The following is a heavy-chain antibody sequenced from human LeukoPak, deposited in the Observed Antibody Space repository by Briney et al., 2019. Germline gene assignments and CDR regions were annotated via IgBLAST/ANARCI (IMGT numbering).Heavy chain of an antibody. J-gene: IGHJ5*02. D-gene: IGHD2-2*01. V-gene: IGHV4-34*01. Sequence: SETLSLTCAVYGGSFSDYYWSWIRQPPGKGLEWIGEINHSGSTNYNPSLKSRVTISVDTSKNQFSLKLSSVAAADTAGYYCARVPDIVVVPASYNWFDPWGQGTLVTVSS. CDR3: ARVPDIVVVPASYNWFDP. CDR1: GGSFSDYY. CDR2: INHSGST.